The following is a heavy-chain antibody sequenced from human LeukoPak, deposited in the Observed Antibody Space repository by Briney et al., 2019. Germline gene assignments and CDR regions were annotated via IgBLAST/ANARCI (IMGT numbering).Heavy chain of an antibody. Sequence: GGSLRLSCAAAGFTFSKFAMHWVRQAPGKGLEWVAVVSYDGSYKYYADSVKGRFTISRDNSKNTLYLQMNSLRAEDTAVYYCTAPDFLDYWGQGTLVTVSS. CDR3: TAPDFLDY. CDR1: GFTFSKFA. CDR2: VSYDGSYK. J-gene: IGHJ4*02. V-gene: IGHV3-30*04. D-gene: IGHD1-14*01.